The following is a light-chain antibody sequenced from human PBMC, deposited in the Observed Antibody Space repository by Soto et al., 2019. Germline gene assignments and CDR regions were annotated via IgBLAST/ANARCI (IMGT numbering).Light chain of an antibody. J-gene: IGKJ1*01. Sequence: EVVLTQSPATLSLSPGERATLSCRASQSVSSYLAWYQQKPDQAPRLLIYDASNRATGIPARFSGSGSGTDFTLTISSLEPEDSAVYYCQQRPSWTFGQGTKVEIK. CDR2: DAS. CDR1: QSVSSY. V-gene: IGKV3-11*01. CDR3: QQRPSWT.